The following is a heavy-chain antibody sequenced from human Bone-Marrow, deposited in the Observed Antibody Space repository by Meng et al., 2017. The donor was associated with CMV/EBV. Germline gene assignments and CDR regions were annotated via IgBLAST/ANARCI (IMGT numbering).Heavy chain of an antibody. J-gene: IGHJ6*02. V-gene: IGHV3-30-3*01. CDR2: ISYDGSNK. Sequence: GGSLRLSCAASGFTFSSYAMHWVRQAPGKGLEWVAVISYDGSNKYYADSVKGRFTISRDNAKNSLYLQMNSLRAEDTAVYYCARAAARQYFYYGMDVWGQGTTVTVSS. D-gene: IGHD6-13*01. CDR1: GFTFSSYA. CDR3: ARAAARQYFYYGMDV.